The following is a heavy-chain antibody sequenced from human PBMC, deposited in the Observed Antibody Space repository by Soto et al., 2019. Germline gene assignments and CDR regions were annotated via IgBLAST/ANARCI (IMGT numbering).Heavy chain of an antibody. CDR2: ISSSGSTI. V-gene: IGHV3-11*01. CDR3: AREFNYDILTGLSDAFDI. CDR1: GFTFSDYY. J-gene: IGHJ3*02. D-gene: IGHD3-9*01. Sequence: PGGSLRLSCAASGFTFSDYYMSWIRQAPGKGLEWVSYISSSGSTIYYADSVKGRFTTSRDNAKNSLYLQMNSLRAEDTAVYYCAREFNYDILTGLSDAFDIWGQGTMVTVSS.